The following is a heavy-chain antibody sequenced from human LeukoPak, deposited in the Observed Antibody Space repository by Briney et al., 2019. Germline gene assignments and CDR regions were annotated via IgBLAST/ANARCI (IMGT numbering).Heavy chain of an antibody. CDR2: IYYSGST. J-gene: IGHJ5*02. CDR3: ARLGVRYSTSSWWFDP. CDR1: GGSISSYY. V-gene: IGHV4-59*08. Sequence: SETLSLTCTASGGSISSYYWSWIRPPPGKGPEWIGYIYYSGSTNYSPSLKSRVTISVDTSKNQFSLKLSSVTAADTAVYYCARLGVRYSTSSWWFDPWGQGTLVTVSS. D-gene: IGHD6-6*01.